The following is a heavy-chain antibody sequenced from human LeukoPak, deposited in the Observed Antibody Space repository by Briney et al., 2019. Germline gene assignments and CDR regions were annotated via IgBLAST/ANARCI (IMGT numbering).Heavy chain of an antibody. CDR3: AKGGVVGTRYYFDS. CDR2: TKEDGSGS. D-gene: IGHD2-15*01. Sequence: GGSLRLPCAASGFSFSYYWMSWVRQAPGKGLEWVANTKEDGSGSSYVDSVKGRFTISRDNAKNSLYLQMNSLRAEDTAVYYCAKGGVVGTRYYFDSWGQGTLVTVSS. V-gene: IGHV3-7*01. CDR1: GFSFSYYW. J-gene: IGHJ4*02.